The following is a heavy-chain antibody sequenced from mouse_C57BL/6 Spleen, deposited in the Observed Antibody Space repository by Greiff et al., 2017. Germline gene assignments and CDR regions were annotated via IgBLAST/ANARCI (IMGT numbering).Heavy chain of an antibody. D-gene: IGHD1-1*01. CDR1: GYTFTDYY. V-gene: IGHV1-77*01. CDR3: ARGATVVASWDVAWFAY. J-gene: IGHJ3*01. CDR2: IGPGSGSN. Sequence: VQLQQSGAELVKPGASVKISCKASGYTFTDYYINWVKQRPGQGLEWIGKIGPGSGSNYYNEKLKGKATLTADKSSSTAYMQLSSLTSEDSAVYFCARGATVVASWDVAWFAYWGQGTLVTVSA.